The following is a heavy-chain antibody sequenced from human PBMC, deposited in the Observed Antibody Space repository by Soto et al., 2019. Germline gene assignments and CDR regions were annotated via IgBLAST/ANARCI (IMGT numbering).Heavy chain of an antibody. CDR1: GYTFTGYY. D-gene: IGHD3-10*01. CDR2: INPNSGGT. CDR3: ASEKDGTGTYTFDH. J-gene: IGHJ4*02. Sequence: QVQLVQSGSEVKKPGASVKVSCRASGYTFTGYYIHWVRQAPGQGPEWMGWINPNSGGTNYVQKFEGWVTRTEGSSISTAYIEWGRLRSDGTAVVYCASEKDGTGTYTFDHWGQGSLVTVSS. V-gene: IGHV1-2*04.